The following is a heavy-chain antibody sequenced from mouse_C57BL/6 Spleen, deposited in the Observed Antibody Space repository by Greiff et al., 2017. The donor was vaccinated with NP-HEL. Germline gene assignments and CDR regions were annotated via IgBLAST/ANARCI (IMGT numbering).Heavy chain of an antibody. Sequence: QVQLQQSGAELVKPGASVKVSCKASGYSFTSYWMHWVKQRPGKGLEWIGRIHPSASDTNYNQKFKGKATLTVDKSSSTTYMQLSSLTSEDAAVYYCAIYGSDYAIDYWGQGTSVTVSS. V-gene: IGHV1-74*01. CDR3: AIYGSDYAIDY. D-gene: IGHD1-1*01. J-gene: IGHJ4*01. CDR1: GYSFTSYW. CDR2: IHPSASDT.